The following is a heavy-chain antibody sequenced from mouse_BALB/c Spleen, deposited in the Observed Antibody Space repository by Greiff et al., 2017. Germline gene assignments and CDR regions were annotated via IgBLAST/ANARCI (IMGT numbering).Heavy chain of an antibody. J-gene: IGHJ4*01. CDR2: ISSGSSTI. Sequence: EVQLQESGGGLVQPGGSRKLSCAASGFTFSSFGMHWVRQAPEKGLEWVAYISSGSSTIYYADTVKGRFTISRDNPKNTLFLQMTSLRSEDTAMYYGARWAAMDYWGQGTSVTVSS. CDR1: GFTFSSFG. V-gene: IGHV5-17*02. CDR3: ARWAAMDY.